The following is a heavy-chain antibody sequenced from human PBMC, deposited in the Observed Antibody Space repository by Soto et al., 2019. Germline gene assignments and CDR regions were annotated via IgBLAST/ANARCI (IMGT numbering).Heavy chain of an antibody. V-gene: IGHV3-15*07. J-gene: IGHJ4*02. D-gene: IGHD3-22*01. Sequence: GGSLRLSCAASGFTFSNAWINWVRQAPGKGLEWVGRIKSKSDGGTTDYAAPVKGRFAISRDDSKNLVYMQMKSLKTEDTAVFYFSTDSYINIIVAVFAYWGQGPRVPVSS. CDR1: GFTFSNAW. CDR2: IKSKSDGGTT. CDR3: STDSYINIIVAVFAY.